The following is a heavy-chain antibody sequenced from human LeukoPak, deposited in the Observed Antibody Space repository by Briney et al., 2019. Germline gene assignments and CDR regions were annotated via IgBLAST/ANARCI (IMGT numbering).Heavy chain of an antibody. CDR1: GFTFISYA. CDR2: ISVSGAAI. V-gene: IGHV3-23*01. CDR3: ADDHQLLRYFDS. J-gene: IGHJ4*02. D-gene: IGHD2-2*01. Sequence: GGSLRLSCAASGFTFISYALSWVRQAPGKGLEWVAAISVSGAAIYYADSVKGRVTISRDNFKNTLYLQMNSLRAEDTAVYYCADDHQLLRYFDSWGQGTLVTVSS.